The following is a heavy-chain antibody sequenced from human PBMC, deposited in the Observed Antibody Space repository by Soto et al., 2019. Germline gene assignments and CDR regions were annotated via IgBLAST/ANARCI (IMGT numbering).Heavy chain of an antibody. J-gene: IGHJ4*02. D-gene: IGHD3-9*01. CDR3: ASAGYDILTVYSFEYPFDY. CDR1: GGTFSCYA. V-gene: IGHV1-69*13. CDR2: IIPIFGTA. Sequence: ASVEVSCKASGGTFSCYAMSWVRQAPGQGLEWMGGIIPIFGTANYAQKFQGRVTITADESTSTAYMELSSLRSEDTAVYYCASAGYDILTVYSFEYPFDYWGQGTLVTVSS.